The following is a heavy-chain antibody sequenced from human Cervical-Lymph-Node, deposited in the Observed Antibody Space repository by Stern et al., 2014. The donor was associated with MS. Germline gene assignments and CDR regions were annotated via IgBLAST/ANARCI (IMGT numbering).Heavy chain of an antibody. V-gene: IGHV1-18*01. CDR1: GYIFSTYG. CDR2: ISVYNGNT. J-gene: IGHJ4*02. D-gene: IGHD3-16*01. Sequence: QVQLLQPGAEVKKPGASVKVSCRASGYIFSTYGITWVRQAPGHGLEWVGWISVYNGNTNYARGLQGRVTLTRDTTTNTAYMELMSLRSDDTATYYCARASNRIYYYDSKGWFDYWGQGTLVTVSS. CDR3: ARASNRIYYYDSKGWFDY.